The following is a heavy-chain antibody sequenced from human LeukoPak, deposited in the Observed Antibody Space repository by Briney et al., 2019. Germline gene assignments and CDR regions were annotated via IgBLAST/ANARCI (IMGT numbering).Heavy chain of an antibody. D-gene: IGHD5-18*01. V-gene: IGHV4-59*01. CDR2: IYYSGST. CDR1: GGSIRSYY. Sequence: PSETLSLTCTVPGGSIRSYYWSWIRQPPGKGLEWVGYIYYSGSTNYNPSLKSRVTISIDTSKNQFSLNLSSVTAADTAVYYCARGASGYSYGWGQGTLVTVSS. CDR3: ARGASGYSYG. J-gene: IGHJ4*02.